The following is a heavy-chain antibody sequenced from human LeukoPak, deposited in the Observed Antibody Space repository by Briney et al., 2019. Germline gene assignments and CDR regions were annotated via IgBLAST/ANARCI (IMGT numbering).Heavy chain of an antibody. CDR2: ISSGSSYI. CDR3: ASRRGVYRDWFDP. V-gene: IGHV3-21*01. J-gene: IGHJ5*02. D-gene: IGHD3-10*01. CDR1: GFTFSDYS. Sequence: GGSLRLSCAASGFTFSDYSMNWVRQAPGKGLEWASSISSGSSYIYYADSVKGRFTISRDNANNSLYLQMNSLRAEDTAVYYCASRRGVYRDWFDPWGQGTLVTVSS.